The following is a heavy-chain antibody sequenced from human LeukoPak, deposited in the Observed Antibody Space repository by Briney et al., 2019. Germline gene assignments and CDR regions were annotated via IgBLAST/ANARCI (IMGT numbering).Heavy chain of an antibody. J-gene: IGHJ5*02. CDR1: GYTFTSYG. V-gene: IGHV1-18*01. D-gene: IGHD2-21*01. CDR3: AREVKETYCGGDCYSTNWFDP. CDR2: ISAYNGNT. Sequence: ASVKVSCKASGYTFTSYGISWVRQAPGQGLEWMGWISAYNGNTNYAQKLQGRVTMTTDTSTSTAYMELRSLRSDDTSVYYCAREVKETYCGGDCYSTNWFDPWGQGTLVTVSS.